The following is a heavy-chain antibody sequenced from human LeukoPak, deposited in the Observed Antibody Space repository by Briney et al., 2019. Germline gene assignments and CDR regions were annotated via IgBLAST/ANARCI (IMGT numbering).Heavy chain of an antibody. V-gene: IGHV3-30-3*01. D-gene: IGHD3-22*01. CDR1: GFAFSRYA. CDR2: ISYHGGNQ. Sequence: PGGSLRLPCAASGFAFSRYAMHWVRQAPGKGLEWVAVISYHGGNQYYADSMKGRFTISRDNSKSTLYLQMNSLRPEDTAVYYCASDPFDSSGYYPLDYWGQGTLVTVSS. J-gene: IGHJ4*02. CDR3: ASDPFDSSGYYPLDY.